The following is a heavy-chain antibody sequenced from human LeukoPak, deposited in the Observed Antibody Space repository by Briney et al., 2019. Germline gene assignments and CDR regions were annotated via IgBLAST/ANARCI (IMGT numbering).Heavy chain of an antibody. J-gene: IGHJ4*02. V-gene: IGHV3-66*01. CDR3: VRDVIYASEIYSYGDS. Sequence: GGSLRLSCAASGFTVSTNYVSWVRQAPGKGLEGVSVIYRHGGTAYADSVQGRFSISRDNSKNTVDLQMNSLRAEDTAVYYCVRDVIYASEIYSYGDSWGQGTRVTVSS. D-gene: IGHD3-16*01. CDR2: IYRHGGT. CDR1: GFTVSTNY.